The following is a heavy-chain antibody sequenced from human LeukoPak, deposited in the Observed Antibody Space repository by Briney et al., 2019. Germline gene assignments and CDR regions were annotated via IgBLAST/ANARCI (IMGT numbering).Heavy chain of an antibody. Sequence: GGSLRLSCAASGFTFSSFAMSWVRQAPGKGLQWVSSVTGSGSTTYYADSVKGRFTISRDNSKNTLYLQMNSLRAEDTAVYYCAKAPRRFLGWFDPWGQGTLVTVSS. V-gene: IGHV3-23*01. D-gene: IGHD3-3*01. J-gene: IGHJ5*02. CDR3: AKAPRRFLGWFDP. CDR2: VTGSGSTT. CDR1: GFTFSSFA.